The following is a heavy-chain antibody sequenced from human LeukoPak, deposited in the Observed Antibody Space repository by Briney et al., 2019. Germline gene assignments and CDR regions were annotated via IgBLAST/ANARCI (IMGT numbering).Heavy chain of an antibody. CDR1: GITLSNYG. CDR2: ISGSDGST. D-gene: IGHD3-10*01. Sequence: GGSLRLSCAVSGITLSNYGMSWIRQPPGQGMDREAGISGSDGSTHYADSVKGRFTISRDNPKNTLYLQLNSLRAEDTAVYFCAKRGVVIRVILVGFHKEAYYFDSWGQGALVTVSS. CDR3: AKRGVVIRVILVGFHKEAYYFDS. V-gene: IGHV3-23*01. J-gene: IGHJ4*02.